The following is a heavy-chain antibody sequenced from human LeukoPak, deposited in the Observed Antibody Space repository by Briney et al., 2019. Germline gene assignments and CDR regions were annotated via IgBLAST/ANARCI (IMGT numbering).Heavy chain of an antibody. D-gene: IGHD3-3*01. Sequence: GGSLRLSCVASGLASSSYSMHWVRQAPGKGLEWVGVISYDGSDEYYTDSVKGRFTISRDNSKNTVYLQMNSLRADDTAVYYCARDFTPEWFDIHWGQGTLVTVS. V-gene: IGHV3-30*04. CDR1: GLASSSYS. J-gene: IGHJ4*02. CDR3: ARDFTPEWFDIH. CDR2: ISYDGSDE.